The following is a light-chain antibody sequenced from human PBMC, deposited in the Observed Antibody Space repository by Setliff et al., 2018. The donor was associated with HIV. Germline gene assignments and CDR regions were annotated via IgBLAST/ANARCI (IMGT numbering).Light chain of an antibody. CDR3: CSYASSSLSYV. J-gene: IGLJ1*01. CDR2: DVS. Sequence: QSALTQPASVSGSPGQSITISCTGTSSDVGSYNLVSWYQQHPGKAPKFMIYDVSKRPSGVSNRFSGSKSGNTASLTISGLQAEDEADYYCCSYASSSLSYVFGAGTKVTVL. V-gene: IGLV2-23*02. CDR1: SSDVGSYNL.